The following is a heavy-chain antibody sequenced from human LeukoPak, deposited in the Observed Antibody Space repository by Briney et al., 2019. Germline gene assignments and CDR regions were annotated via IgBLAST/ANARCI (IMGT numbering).Heavy chain of an antibody. D-gene: IGHD1-26*01. V-gene: IGHV3-23*01. J-gene: IGHJ6*02. CDR3: ARPYSGSYYWGMDV. CDR2: ISAGGGVT. Sequence: GGSLRLSCAASGFSFSSYAMGWVRQAPGKGLEWVSSISAGGGVTYYADSVKGRFTVSRDNSKNTLYLQMNSRRADDTAVYYCARPYSGSYYWGMDVWGQGTTVTVSS. CDR1: GFSFSSYA.